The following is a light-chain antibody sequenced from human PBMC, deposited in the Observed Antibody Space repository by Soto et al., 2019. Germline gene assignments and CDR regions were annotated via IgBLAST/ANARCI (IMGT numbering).Light chain of an antibody. J-gene: IGKJ4*01. Sequence: EIVLTQSPGTLSLSPGERATLSCRASQSVSSSYLAWYQQKPGQAPRLLIYGASSRATGIPDRFSGSGSGTDFTLTISRLEPEDFGVYYCQQYGSAPLTFGGGTKVHIK. CDR1: QSVSSSY. V-gene: IGKV3-20*01. CDR2: GAS. CDR3: QQYGSAPLT.